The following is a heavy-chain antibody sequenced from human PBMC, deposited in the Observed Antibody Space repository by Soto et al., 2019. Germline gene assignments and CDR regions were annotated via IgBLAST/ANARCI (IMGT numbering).Heavy chain of an antibody. CDR2: IIPIFGTA. CDR1: GGTFSSYA. Sequence: SVKVSCKASGGTFSSYAISWVRQAPGQGLEWMGGIIPIFGTANYAQKFQGRVTITADESTSTAYMELSSLRSEDTAVYYCAITYNWNDVPYYYYGMDVWGQGTTVTVSS. D-gene: IGHD1-20*01. V-gene: IGHV1-69*13. CDR3: AITYNWNDVPYYYYGMDV. J-gene: IGHJ6*02.